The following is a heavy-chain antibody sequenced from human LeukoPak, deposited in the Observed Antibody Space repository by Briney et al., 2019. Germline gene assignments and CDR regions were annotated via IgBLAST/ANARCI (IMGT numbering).Heavy chain of an antibody. V-gene: IGHV3-7*01. CDR1: GFTFSSYS. D-gene: IGHD3-22*01. J-gene: IGHJ4*02. CDR3: ARDSRGYRRFDY. Sequence: GGSLRLSCAASGFTFSSYSMSWVRQAPGKGLEWVANIKQDGSEKYYVDSVKGRFNISRDNVNNLLHLQMTSLTADDTALYYCARDSRGYRRFDYWGQGAQVTVSS. CDR2: IKQDGSEK.